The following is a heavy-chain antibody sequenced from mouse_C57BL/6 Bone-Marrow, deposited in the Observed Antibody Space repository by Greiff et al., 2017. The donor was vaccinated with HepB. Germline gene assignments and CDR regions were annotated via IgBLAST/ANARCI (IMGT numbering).Heavy chain of an antibody. CDR2: IYPRSGNT. Sequence: QVQLKQSGAELARPGASVKLSCKASGYTFTSYGISWVKQRTGQGLEWIGEIYPRSGNTYYNEKFKGKATLTADKSSSTAYMELRSLTSEDSAVYFCARWGITTVVGYYFDYWGQGTTLTVSS. V-gene: IGHV1-81*01. J-gene: IGHJ2*01. CDR1: GYTFTSYG. D-gene: IGHD1-1*01. CDR3: ARWGITTVVGYYFDY.